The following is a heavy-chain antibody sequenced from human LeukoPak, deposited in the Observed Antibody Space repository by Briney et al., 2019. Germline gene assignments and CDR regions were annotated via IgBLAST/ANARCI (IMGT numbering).Heavy chain of an antibody. D-gene: IGHD5-24*01. Sequence: SETLSLTCTVSGYSISSGYYWGWIRQPPGKGLEWIGNIYYSGNTYYNPSLKSRVTISVDTSKNQFSLKLRSVTATDTAVYFCARGRRDGYRLYYMDVWGKGTTVTISS. CDR1: GYSISSGYY. J-gene: IGHJ6*03. V-gene: IGHV4-38-2*02. CDR2: IYYSGNT. CDR3: ARGRRDGYRLYYMDV.